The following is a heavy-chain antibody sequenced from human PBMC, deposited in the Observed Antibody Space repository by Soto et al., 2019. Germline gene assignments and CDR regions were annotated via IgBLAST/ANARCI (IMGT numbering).Heavy chain of an antibody. CDR2: ISYDETNQ. CDR3: ARDYRLRDRGVMRGFVGLDV. V-gene: IGHV3-30*03. Sequence: GGSLRLSCAASGFTFSSYGMHGVRQAPGRGLEWVAVISYDETNQYYADSVKGRFTISRDNGKNTLYLQMNSLRAEDTAVYYCARDYRLRDRGVMRGFVGLDVWGQGATVTVSS. J-gene: IGHJ6*02. CDR1: GFTFSSYG. D-gene: IGHD3-10*01.